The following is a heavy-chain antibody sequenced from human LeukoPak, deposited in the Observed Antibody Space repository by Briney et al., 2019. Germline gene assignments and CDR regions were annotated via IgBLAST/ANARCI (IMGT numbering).Heavy chain of an antibody. Sequence: GGSLRLSCAASGFTFSSYGMHWVRQAPGKGLEWVAVISYDGSNKYYADSVKGRFTISRDNSKNTLYLQMNSLRAEDTAVYYCAEDIKGYSYGYRYYYYGMDVWGQGTTVTVSS. D-gene: IGHD5-18*01. CDR2: ISYDGSNK. V-gene: IGHV3-30*18. CDR1: GFTFSSYG. CDR3: AEDIKGYSYGYRYYYYGMDV. J-gene: IGHJ6*02.